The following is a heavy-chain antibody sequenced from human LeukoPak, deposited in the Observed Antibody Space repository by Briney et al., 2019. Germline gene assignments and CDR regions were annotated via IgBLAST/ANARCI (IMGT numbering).Heavy chain of an antibody. J-gene: IGHJ4*02. V-gene: IGHV3-7*01. Sequence: GGSLRLPCVASGFTFSTYWMSWVRQTSEKGLEFVANIKQDGSAKNYMDSLKGRSTISRDNARESLYLEINSLRADDTAVYYCARDPESSAFDLWGQGALVTVSS. CDR2: IKQDGSAK. CDR3: ARDPESSAFDL. CDR1: GFTFSTYW.